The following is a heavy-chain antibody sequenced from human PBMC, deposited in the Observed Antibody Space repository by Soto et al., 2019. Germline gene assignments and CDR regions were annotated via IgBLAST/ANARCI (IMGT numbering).Heavy chain of an antibody. D-gene: IGHD4-4*01. CDR3: ARDARMPTDLGGYYYYAIDV. CDR1: GGSVNSLTYY. J-gene: IGHJ6*02. Sequence: ASETLSLTCAVSGGSVNSLTYYWSWIRQPPGKGLEWIGHIYYSGTTNYSPSLKSRVTISIDTSKNQFSLKLSSVTAADTALYYCARDARMPTDLGGYYYYAIDVWGQGTTVTVSS. V-gene: IGHV4-61*01. CDR2: IYYSGTT.